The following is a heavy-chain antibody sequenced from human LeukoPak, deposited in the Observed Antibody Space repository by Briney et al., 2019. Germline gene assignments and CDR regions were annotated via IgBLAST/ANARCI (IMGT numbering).Heavy chain of an antibody. CDR2: ISAYNGNT. J-gene: IGHJ4*02. V-gene: IGHV1-18*01. Sequence: GASVKVSCKASGYTFTSYGISWVRQAPGQGLEWMGWISAYNGNTNYAQKLQGRVTMTTDTSTSTAYMELRSLRSDDTAVYYCARDLGDCTNGVCYTGYYFDYWGQGTLVTVSS. CDR3: ARDLGDCTNGVCYTGYYFDY. D-gene: IGHD2-8*01. CDR1: GYTFTSYG.